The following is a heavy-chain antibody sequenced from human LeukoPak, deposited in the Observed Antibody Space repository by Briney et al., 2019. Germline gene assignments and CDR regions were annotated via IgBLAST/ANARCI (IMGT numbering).Heavy chain of an antibody. CDR2: ISYDGSNK. V-gene: IGHV3-30*18. J-gene: IGHJ6*02. CDR3: AKDAGSGYDSRDYYYYYGMDV. D-gene: IGHD5-12*01. CDR1: GFTFSSYG. Sequence: PGRSLRLSCAASGFTFSSYGMHWVRQAPGKGLEWVAVISYDGSNKYYADSVKGRFTISRDNSKNTLYLQMNSLRAEDTAVYYCAKDAGSGYDSRDYYYYYGMDVWGQGTTVTVSS.